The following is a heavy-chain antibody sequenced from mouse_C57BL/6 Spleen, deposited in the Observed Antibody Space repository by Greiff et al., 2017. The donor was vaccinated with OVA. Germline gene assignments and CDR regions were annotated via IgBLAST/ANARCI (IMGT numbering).Heavy chain of an antibody. CDR2: IRSKSNNYAT. V-gene: IGHV10-1*01. CDR1: GFSFNTYA. J-gene: IGHJ3*01. Sequence: EVKLMESGGGLVQPKGSLKLSCAASGFSFNTYAMNWVRQAQGKGLEWVARIRSKSNNYATYYADSVKDRFTIYRDDSESMLYLQMNNLKTKDTAMDYCVRPGIYYEGDLGYWGQGTLVTVSA. D-gene: IGHD2-4*01. CDR3: VRPGIYYEGDLGY.